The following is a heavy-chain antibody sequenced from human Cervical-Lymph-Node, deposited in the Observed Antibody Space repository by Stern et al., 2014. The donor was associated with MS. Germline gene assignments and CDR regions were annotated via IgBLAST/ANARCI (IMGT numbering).Heavy chain of an antibody. CDR2: IYYSGST. Sequence: VQLQESGPGLVKPSETLSLTCTVSGGSISSYYWSWIRQPPGKGLEWIGHIYYSGSTNYNPSLKSRVTISVDTSKNQFSLKLSSVTAADTAVYYCASSIAARLFDYWGQGTLVTVSS. CDR1: GGSISSYY. CDR3: ASSIAARLFDY. D-gene: IGHD6-6*01. J-gene: IGHJ4*02. V-gene: IGHV4-59*01.